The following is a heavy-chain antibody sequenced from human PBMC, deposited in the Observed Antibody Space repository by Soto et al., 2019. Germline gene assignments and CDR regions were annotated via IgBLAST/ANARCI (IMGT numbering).Heavy chain of an antibody. CDR2: ISGSGGST. J-gene: IGHJ4*02. CDR3: AKDWGYCSGGSCYSFDY. V-gene: IGHV3-23*01. D-gene: IGHD2-15*01. Sequence: EVQLLESGGGLVQPGGSLRLSCAASGFTFSSYAMSWVRQAPGKGLEWVSVISGSGGSTYYADSVKGRFTISRDNSKNTLYLQMNSLRAEDTAVYYCAKDWGYCSGGSCYSFDYWGQGTLVTVSS. CDR1: GFTFSSYA.